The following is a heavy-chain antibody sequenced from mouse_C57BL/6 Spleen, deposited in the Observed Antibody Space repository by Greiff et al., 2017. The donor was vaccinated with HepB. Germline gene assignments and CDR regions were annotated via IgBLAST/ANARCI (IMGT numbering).Heavy chain of an antibody. Sequence: VQLQESGPELVKPGASVKISCKASGYAFSSSWMNWVKQRPGKGLEWIGRIYPGDGDTNYNGKFKGKATLTADKSSSTAYMQLSSLTSEDSAVYFCARGDGYWGQGTTLTVSS. CDR3: ARGDGY. D-gene: IGHD3-3*01. CDR2: IYPGDGDT. CDR1: GYAFSSSW. V-gene: IGHV1-82*01. J-gene: IGHJ2*01.